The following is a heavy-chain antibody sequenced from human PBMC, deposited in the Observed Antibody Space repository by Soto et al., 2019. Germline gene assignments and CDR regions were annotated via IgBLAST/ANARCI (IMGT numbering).Heavy chain of an antibody. CDR3: AKDWGVTTYWFDP. D-gene: IGHD3-10*01. CDR2: ISGSGVST. CDR1: GFSFRNYA. V-gene: IGHV3-23*01. Sequence: EVQLLESGGGLVQPGGSLRLSCAASGFSFRNYAMSWVRQAPGRGLEWVSGISGSGVSTYYADSVKGRFTISRDNSRDTRFLRMNNLSDEYSAVYYCAKDWGVTTYWFDPWGQGTLVTVSP. J-gene: IGHJ5*02.